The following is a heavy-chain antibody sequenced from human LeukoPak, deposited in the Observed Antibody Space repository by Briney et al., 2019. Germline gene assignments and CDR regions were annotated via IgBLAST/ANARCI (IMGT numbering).Heavy chain of an antibody. D-gene: IGHD5-24*01. J-gene: IGHJ4*02. Sequence: PGRSLRLSCAASGFTFSSYAMHWVRQAPGKGLEWVAVISYDGSNKYYADSVKGRFTISRDNSKNTLYLQMNSLRAEDTAVYYCTRLLPRDGNNPWGQGTLVTVSS. CDR1: GFTFSSYA. CDR3: TRLLPRDGNNP. CDR2: ISYDGSNK. V-gene: IGHV3-30-3*01.